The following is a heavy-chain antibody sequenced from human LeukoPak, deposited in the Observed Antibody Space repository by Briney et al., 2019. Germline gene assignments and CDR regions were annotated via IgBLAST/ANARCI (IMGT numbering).Heavy chain of an antibody. J-gene: IGHJ4*02. Sequence: ASVKVSCKASGYTFTSYYMHWVRQAPGQGLEWMGIINPSGGSTSYAQKFQGRVTMTRDMSTSTVYMELSSLRSEDTAVYYCARDLASSGWYHYFDYWGQGTPVTVSS. CDR3: ARDLASSGWYHYFDY. CDR2: INPSGGST. D-gene: IGHD6-19*01. CDR1: GYTFTSYY. V-gene: IGHV1-46*01.